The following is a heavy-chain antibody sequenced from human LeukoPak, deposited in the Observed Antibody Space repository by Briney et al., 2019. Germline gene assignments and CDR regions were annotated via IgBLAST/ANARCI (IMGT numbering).Heavy chain of an antibody. CDR3: ARLRDYGSSDY. CDR1: GGSINSYY. D-gene: IGHD3-16*01. V-gene: IGHV4-59*01. J-gene: IGHJ4*02. CDR2: IFYSGST. Sequence: SETLSLTCTVSGGSINSYYWSWIRQPPGKGLEWIGYIFYSGSTNYNPSLESRVTISVDTSKNQFSLKLSSVTAAGTAVYYCARLRDYGSSDYWGQGTLVTVSS.